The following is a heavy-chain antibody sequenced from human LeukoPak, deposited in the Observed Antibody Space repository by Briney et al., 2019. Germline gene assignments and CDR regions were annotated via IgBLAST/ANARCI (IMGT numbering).Heavy chain of an antibody. D-gene: IGHD6-19*01. CDR3: AQSSGWDSLKY. V-gene: IGHV1-2*02. CDR2: INPNSGGT. Sequence: ASVKVSCKASGHTFTGYYMHWVRQAPGQGLEWMGWINPNSGGTNHAQKFQGRVSMTRDTSISTAYMELSRLRSDDAAVYYCAQSSGWDSLKYWGQGTLVTVSS. J-gene: IGHJ4*02. CDR1: GHTFTGYY.